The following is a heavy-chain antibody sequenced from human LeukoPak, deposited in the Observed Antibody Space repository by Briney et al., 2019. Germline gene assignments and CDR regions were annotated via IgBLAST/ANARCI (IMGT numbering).Heavy chain of an antibody. D-gene: IGHD3-10*01. J-gene: IGHJ6*02. CDR3: ARVRGVRGALDV. CDR1: GFTFSIYN. V-gene: IGHV3-53*01. CDR2: FYSGGST. Sequence: GGSLRLSCAASGFTFSIYNMNWVRQAPGKGLEWVSVFYSGGSTYFADSVKGRFTISRDNSKNTLDLQMNSLRGEDTAVYYCARVRGVRGALDVWGQGTTVTVSS.